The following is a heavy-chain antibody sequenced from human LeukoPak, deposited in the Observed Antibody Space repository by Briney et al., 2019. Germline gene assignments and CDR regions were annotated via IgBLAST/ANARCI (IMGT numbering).Heavy chain of an antibody. CDR2: ISAYNGNT. V-gene: IGHV1-18*01. CDR3: ARDSDPPRAFDI. CDR1: GYTFTSYG. Sequence: ASVKVSCKASGYTFTSYGISWVRQAPGQGLEWMGWISAYNGNTNYAQKFQGRVTITADKSTSTAYMELSSLRSEDTAVYYCARDSDPPRAFDIWGQGTMVTVSS. J-gene: IGHJ3*02.